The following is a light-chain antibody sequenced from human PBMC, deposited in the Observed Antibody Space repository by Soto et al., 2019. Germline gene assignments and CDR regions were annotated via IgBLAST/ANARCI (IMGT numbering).Light chain of an antibody. Sequence: DIQMTQSPSTLSASVGDRVTITCRASQSISSWLAWYQQKPGKAPKLLIYKASSLESGVPSRFSGSGSGTEFTLTISSLQPDDFATCYCQQYNSYPWTFGQGAKGDIK. J-gene: IGKJ1*01. CDR2: KAS. V-gene: IGKV1-5*03. CDR1: QSISSW. CDR3: QQYNSYPWT.